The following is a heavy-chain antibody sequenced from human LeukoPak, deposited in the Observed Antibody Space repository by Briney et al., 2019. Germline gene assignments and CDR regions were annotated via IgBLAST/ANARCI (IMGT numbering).Heavy chain of an antibody. CDR3: ARGDYDIVTGYYMTDFDY. CDR2: ISSSSSYI. CDR1: GFTFSSYS. D-gene: IGHD3-9*01. V-gene: IGHV3-21*01. Sequence: PGGSLTLSCAASGFTFSSYSMNWVRQPPGKGLEWVSSISSSSSYIYYADSVKGRFTISRDNAKNSLYLQMNSLRAEDTAVYYCARGDYDIVTGYYMTDFDYWGQGALVTVSS. J-gene: IGHJ4*02.